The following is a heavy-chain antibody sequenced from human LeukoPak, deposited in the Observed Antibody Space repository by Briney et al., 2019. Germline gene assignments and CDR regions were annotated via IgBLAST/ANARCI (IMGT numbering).Heavy chain of an antibody. CDR2: IDASGGST. CDR3: AKGSGSGWYGWFAP. J-gene: IGHJ5*02. D-gene: IGHD6-19*01. CDR1: GFTFGSYA. V-gene: IGHV3-23*01. Sequence: GGSQRLSCAASGFTFGSYAMTWVRQAPGKELEWVSSIDASGGSTYYADSVKGRFTISRDNSKNTFYLQMNTLRADDTAVYYCAKGSGSGWYGWFAPWGQGTLVTVSS.